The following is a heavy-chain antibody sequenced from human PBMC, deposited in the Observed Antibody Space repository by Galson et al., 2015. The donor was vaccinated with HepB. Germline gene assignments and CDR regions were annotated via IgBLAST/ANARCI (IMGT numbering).Heavy chain of an antibody. D-gene: IGHD3-10*01. V-gene: IGHV3-21*01. CDR3: ARENQGSGSFFDY. J-gene: IGHJ4*02. CDR2: ISSSSSYI. Sequence: SLRLSCAASGFTFSSYSMNWVRQAPGKGLEWVSSISSSSSYIYYADSVKGRFTISRDNAKNSLYLQMNSLGAEDTAVYYCARENQGSGSFFDYWGQGTLVTVSS. CDR1: GFTFSSYS.